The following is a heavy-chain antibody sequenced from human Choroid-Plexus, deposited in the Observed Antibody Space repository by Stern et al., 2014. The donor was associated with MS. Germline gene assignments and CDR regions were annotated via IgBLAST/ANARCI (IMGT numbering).Heavy chain of an antibody. CDR1: GFTFGSCA. J-gene: IGHJ5*02. CDR3: AKDRQYLTYFFDH. Sequence: VQLVESGGGVVQPGRPLRLSCVASGFTFGSCAMHRVRQAPGKGLEWVAGVSYDGSNKYYADSVKGRFTISRDNYQNTLYMQMSSLRPEDTAVYYCAKDRQYLTYFFDHWGQGSLVTVSS. CDR2: VSYDGSNK. D-gene: IGHD2/OR15-2a*01. V-gene: IGHV3-30*18.